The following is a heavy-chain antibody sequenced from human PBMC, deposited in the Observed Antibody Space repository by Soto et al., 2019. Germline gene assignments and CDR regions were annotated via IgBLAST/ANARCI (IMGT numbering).Heavy chain of an antibody. J-gene: IGHJ3*01. CDR2: IWYDGSNE. CDR3: ARDRDYYDNSGYALDL. V-gene: IGHV3-33*01. D-gene: IGHD3-22*01. Sequence: QVQLVESGGGVVQPGKSLRLSCAASGFSFSSYGMHWVRQAPGKGLEWVAVIWYDGSNEDYADSVKGRFAISRDNSKNTLYLQMNSLRADDTAVYYCARDRDYYDNSGYALDLWDQETVVTVSS. CDR1: GFSFSSYG.